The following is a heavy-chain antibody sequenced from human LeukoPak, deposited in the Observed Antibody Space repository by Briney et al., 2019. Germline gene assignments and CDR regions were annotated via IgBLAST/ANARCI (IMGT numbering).Heavy chain of an antibody. CDR1: GFTVSSNY. V-gene: IGHV3-53*01. CDR3: ASSLGYCSGGSCSGGFSY. J-gene: IGHJ4*02. D-gene: IGHD2-15*01. CDR2: IYSGGST. Sequence: SGGSLRLSCAASGFTVSSNYMSWVRQAPGKGLEWVSVIYSGGSTYYADSVKGRFTISRDNSMNTLYLQMNSLRAEDTAVYYCASSLGYCSGGSCSGGFSYWGQGTLVTVSS.